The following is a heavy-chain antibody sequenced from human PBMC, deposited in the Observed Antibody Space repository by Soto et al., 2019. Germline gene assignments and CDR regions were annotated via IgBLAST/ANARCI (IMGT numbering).Heavy chain of an antibody. CDR3: ARVLSGTRDTYFDY. Sequence: PSETLSLTCTVPGGSISSYYWSWIRQPPGKGLEWIGYIYYSGSTNYNPSLKSRVTISVDTSKNQFSLKLSSVTAADTAVYYCARVLSGTRDTYFDYWGQGTLVTVSS. CDR1: GGSISSYY. J-gene: IGHJ4*02. CDR2: IYYSGST. V-gene: IGHV4-59*01. D-gene: IGHD1-7*01.